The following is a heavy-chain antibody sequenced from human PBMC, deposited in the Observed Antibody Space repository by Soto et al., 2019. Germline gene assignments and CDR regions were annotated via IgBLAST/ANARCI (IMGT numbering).Heavy chain of an antibody. CDR1: GDSVSSNSAA. Sequence: SQTLSLTCAISGDSVSSNSAAWNWIRQSPSRGLEWLGRTYYRSKWYNDYAVSVKSRITINPDTSKNQFSLQLNSVTPEDTAVYYCARVPYFSSTSCANNWFDPWGQGTLVTVSS. V-gene: IGHV6-1*01. CDR3: ARVPYFSSTSCANNWFDP. J-gene: IGHJ5*02. CDR2: TYYRSKWYN. D-gene: IGHD2-2*01.